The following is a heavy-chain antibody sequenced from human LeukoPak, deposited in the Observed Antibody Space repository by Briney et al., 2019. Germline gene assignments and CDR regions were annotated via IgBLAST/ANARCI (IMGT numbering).Heavy chain of an antibody. CDR1: GYSFTSYW. CDR2: IYAGDSDT. V-gene: IGHV5-51*01. J-gene: IGHJ6*03. CDR3: ARQTVTWSGYYKLNYMDV. Sequence: PWESLKISCKGSGYSFTSYWIGWVRQMPGKGLEWMGIIYAGDSDTRYSPSFQGQVTISADKSISTAYLQWSSLKASDTAMYYCARQTVTWSGYYKLNYMDVWGKGTTVTVSS. D-gene: IGHD3-3*01.